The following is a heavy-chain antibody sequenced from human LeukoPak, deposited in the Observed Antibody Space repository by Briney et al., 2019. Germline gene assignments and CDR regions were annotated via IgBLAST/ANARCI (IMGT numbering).Heavy chain of an antibody. CDR2: INSDGSST. J-gene: IGHJ4*02. CDR3: AKDRVIVGATLPDY. D-gene: IGHD1-26*01. CDR1: GFTFSSYW. Sequence: GGSLRLSCAASGFTFSSYWMHWVRQAPGKGLVWVSRINSDGSSTSYADSVKGRFTISRDNSKNTLYLQMNSLRAEDTAVYYCAKDRVIVGATLPDYWGQGTLVTVSS. V-gene: IGHV3-74*01.